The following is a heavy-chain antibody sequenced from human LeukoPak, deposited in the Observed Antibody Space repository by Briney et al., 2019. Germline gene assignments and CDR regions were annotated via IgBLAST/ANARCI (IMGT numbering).Heavy chain of an antibody. Sequence: PSETLSLTCAVYGGSFSGYYWSWIRQPPGKGLEWIGEINHSGSTNYNPSIKSRVTISVDTSKNQFSLKLSSVTAADTAVYYCARITMVRGVILDYYYGMDVWGQGTTVTVSS. CDR1: GGSFSGYY. D-gene: IGHD3-10*01. CDR3: ARITMVRGVILDYYYGMDV. CDR2: INHSGST. V-gene: IGHV4-34*01. J-gene: IGHJ6*02.